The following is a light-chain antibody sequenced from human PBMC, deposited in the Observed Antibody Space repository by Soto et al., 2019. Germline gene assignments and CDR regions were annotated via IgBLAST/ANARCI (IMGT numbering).Light chain of an antibody. V-gene: IGKV1-5*03. Sequence: DIQMTQSPSTLSASVGDRVTITFRASQSINSWLAWYQHKPGKAPKLLIYKASSLESGVPSRFSGSGSGREFTLTISTLQPEDFASYYCLQYNSHSWTFGQETKVEMK. CDR2: KAS. J-gene: IGKJ1*01. CDR3: LQYNSHSWT. CDR1: QSINSW.